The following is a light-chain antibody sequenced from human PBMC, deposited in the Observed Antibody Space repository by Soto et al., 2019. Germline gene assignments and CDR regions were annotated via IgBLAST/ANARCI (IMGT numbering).Light chain of an antibody. J-gene: IGLJ2*01. CDR3: SSYADTESVI. Sequence: QSALTQPPSASGSPGQSVTISCTGSSSDVGGHKYVSWYQQHPGKAPKLMIYEVNNRPSGVPDRFSGSKSGNTASLTVSGLQAEDEATYYCSSYADTESVIFDGGTKLTVL. CDR2: EVN. CDR1: SSDVGGHKY. V-gene: IGLV2-8*01.